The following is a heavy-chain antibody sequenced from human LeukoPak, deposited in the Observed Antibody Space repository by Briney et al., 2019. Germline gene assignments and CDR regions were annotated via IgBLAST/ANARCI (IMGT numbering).Heavy chain of an antibody. V-gene: IGHV4-59*01. CDR1: GGSIGNYY. D-gene: IGHD1-26*01. Sequence: SETLSLTCAVSGGSIGNYYWSWIRQPPGEGLEWIGYIFYSGSTNYNPSLKSRVTISVDSSRNQFSLKMNSVTTADTAVYYCARHLATATSAFDSWGRGTLVTVSS. CDR3: ARHLATATSAFDS. CDR2: IFYSGST. J-gene: IGHJ4*02.